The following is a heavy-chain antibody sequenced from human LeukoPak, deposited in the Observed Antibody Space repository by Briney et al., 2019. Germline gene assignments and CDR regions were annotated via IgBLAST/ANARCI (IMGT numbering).Heavy chain of an antibody. V-gene: IGHV3-23*01. CDR3: ARQYSSSWVGY. Sequence: PGGSLRLSCAAPGFTFSSYAMSWVRQAPGKGLEWVSAISGSGGSTYYADSVKGRFTISRDNSKNTLYLQMNSLRAEDTAVYYCARQYSSSWVGYWGQGTLVTVSS. D-gene: IGHD6-13*01. CDR1: GFTFSSYA. J-gene: IGHJ4*02. CDR2: ISGSGGST.